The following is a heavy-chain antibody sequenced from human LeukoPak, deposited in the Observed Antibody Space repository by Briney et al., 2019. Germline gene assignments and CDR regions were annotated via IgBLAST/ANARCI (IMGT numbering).Heavy chain of an antibody. CDR3: ARQGITIFGPFDP. D-gene: IGHD3-3*01. V-gene: IGHV4-39*01. Sequence: SETLSLTCAVYGGSFSGYYWGWIRQPPGKGLEWIGSIYYSGSTYYNLSLKSRVTISVDTSKNQFSLKLSSVTAADTAVYYCARQGITIFGPFDPWGQGTLVTVSS. J-gene: IGHJ5*02. CDR1: GGSFSGYY. CDR2: IYYSGST.